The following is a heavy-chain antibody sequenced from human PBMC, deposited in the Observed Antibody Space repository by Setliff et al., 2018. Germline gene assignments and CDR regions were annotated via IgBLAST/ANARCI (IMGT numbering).Heavy chain of an antibody. CDR1: GYSISSGSY. CDR2: IYHSGST. J-gene: IGHJ4*02. V-gene: IGHV4-38-2*01. Sequence: KTSVTLSLTCAVSGYSISSGSYWGWIRQPPGKGLEWIGSIYHSGSTYYNPSLKSRVTISVDTSKNQFSLKLSSVTAADTAVYYCARQPEGGYYDSSGYYGMAPYYFDYWGQGTLVTVSS. D-gene: IGHD3-22*01. CDR3: ARQPEGGYYDSSGYYGMAPYYFDY.